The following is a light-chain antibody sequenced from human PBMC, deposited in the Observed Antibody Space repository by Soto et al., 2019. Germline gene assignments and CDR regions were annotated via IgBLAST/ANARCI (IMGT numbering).Light chain of an antibody. CDR2: LNSDGSH. CDR1: SGHSSYA. J-gene: IGLJ2*01. V-gene: IGLV4-69*01. Sequence: QPVLTQSPSASASLGASVKLTCTLSSGHSSYAIAWHQQQPEKGPRYLMKLNSDGSHTKGDGIPDRFSGSSSGAERYLTISSRQSEDDADYFCQTWGTGIVVFGGGTKVTVL. CDR3: QTWGTGIVV.